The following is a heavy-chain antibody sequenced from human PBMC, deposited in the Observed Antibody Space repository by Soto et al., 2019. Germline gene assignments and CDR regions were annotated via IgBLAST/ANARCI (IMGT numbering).Heavy chain of an antibody. CDR2: INPNSGGT. CDR1: GYTFTGYY. Sequence: GASVKVSCKASGYTFTGYYMHWVRQAPGQGLEWMGWINPNSGGTNYAQKFQGRVTMTRDTSISTAYMELSRLRSDDTAVYYCARQIAAAGENFDYWGQGTLVTVSS. CDR3: ARQIAAAGENFDY. V-gene: IGHV1-2*02. D-gene: IGHD6-13*01. J-gene: IGHJ4*02.